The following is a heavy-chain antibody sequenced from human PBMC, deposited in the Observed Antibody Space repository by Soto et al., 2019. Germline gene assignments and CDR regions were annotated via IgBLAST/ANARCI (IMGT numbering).Heavy chain of an antibody. CDR1: GYTFTSYD. CDR2: MNPNSGNT. J-gene: IGHJ3*02. V-gene: IGHV1-8*01. D-gene: IGHD3-22*01. CDR3: ARSFYDSSGYYYSPNMNDAFDI. Sequence: QVQLVQSGAEAKKPGASVKVSCKASGYTFTSYDINWVRQATGQGLEWMGWMNPNSGNTGYAQKFQGRVTMTRNTSISTAYMELSSLRSEDTAVYYCARSFYDSSGYYYSPNMNDAFDIWGQGTMVTVSS.